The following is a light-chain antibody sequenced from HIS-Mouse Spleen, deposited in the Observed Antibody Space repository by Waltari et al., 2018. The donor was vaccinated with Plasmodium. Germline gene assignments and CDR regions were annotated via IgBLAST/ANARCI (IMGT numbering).Light chain of an antibody. CDR1: ALPKKY. CDR3: YSTDSSGNHRV. V-gene: IGLV3-10*01. CDR2: EDS. J-gene: IGLJ3*02. Sequence: SYELTQPPSVSVSPGQTARITCSGDALPKKYAYWYQQKSCQAPVLVSYEDSKRPPGILGSFAGSSSGTLATLTISGAQVEDEADYYCYSTDSSGNHRVFGGGTKLTVL.